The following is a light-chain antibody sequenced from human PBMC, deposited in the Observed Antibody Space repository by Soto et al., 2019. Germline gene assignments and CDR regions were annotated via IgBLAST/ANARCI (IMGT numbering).Light chain of an antibody. V-gene: IGLV1-44*01. Sequence: QSVLTQPPSASGTPGQRVTISCSGSSSNIGSNTVNWYQQLPGTAPKLLISSNNQRPSGVPDRFSGSKSGTSASLAISGLQSEDAADYYCAAWYDSLNAVVFGGGTQLAVL. CDR1: SSNIGSNT. CDR3: AAWYDSLNAVV. J-gene: IGLJ2*01. CDR2: SNN.